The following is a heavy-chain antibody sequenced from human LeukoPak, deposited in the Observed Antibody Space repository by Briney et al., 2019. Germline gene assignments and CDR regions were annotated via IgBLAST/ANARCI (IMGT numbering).Heavy chain of an antibody. CDR3: ARGIVGATSWFDP. J-gene: IGHJ5*02. V-gene: IGHV3-21*01. CDR1: GFTFSSYS. Sequence: PGGSLRLSCAASGFTFSSYSMNWVRQAPGKGLEWVSSISSSSYIYYADSVKGRFTISRDNAKNSLYLQMNSLRAEDTAVYYCARGIVGATSWFDPWGQGTLVTVSS. CDR2: ISSSSYI. D-gene: IGHD1-26*01.